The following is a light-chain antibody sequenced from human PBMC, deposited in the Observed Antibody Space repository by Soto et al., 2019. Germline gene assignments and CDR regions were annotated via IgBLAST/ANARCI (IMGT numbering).Light chain of an antibody. CDR3: QQRSNWPLT. CDR1: QSVSSY. V-gene: IGKV3-11*01. CDR2: DAS. Sequence: EILLTQSPSTLALSPGERATLSCGASQSVSSYLAWYQQKPGQPPRLLIYDASNRATGIPARFSGSGSGTDFTLTISSLEPEDFAVYYCQQRSNWPLTFGGGTKVDIK. J-gene: IGKJ4*01.